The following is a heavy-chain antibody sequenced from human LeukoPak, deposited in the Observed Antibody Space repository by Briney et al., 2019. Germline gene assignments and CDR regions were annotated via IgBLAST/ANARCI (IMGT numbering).Heavy chain of an antibody. Sequence: GRALRLSCAASGFTFSSYGMHWVRQAPGKGLEWVAVIWYDGNNKYYAASVKGRFTISRDNSKNTLYLQMNSLRAEDTAVYYCARSTSSEYDIYHFDYWGQGTLVTVSS. J-gene: IGHJ4*02. CDR2: IWYDGNNK. CDR1: GFTFSSYG. D-gene: IGHD3-9*01. V-gene: IGHV3-33*01. CDR3: ARSTSSEYDIYHFDY.